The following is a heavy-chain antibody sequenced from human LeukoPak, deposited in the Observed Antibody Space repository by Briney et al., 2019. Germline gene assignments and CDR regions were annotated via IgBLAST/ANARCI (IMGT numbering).Heavy chain of an antibody. CDR2: IKGKTDGGTI. V-gene: IGHV3-15*01. CDR3: TTQPQWDLDC. Sequence: GGSLRLSCAASGFTFSSYAMSWVRQAPGKGLEWVARIKGKTDGGTIDYAAPVKGRFTISRDDSKSTLFLQMESLKTADTALYYCTTQPQWDLDCWGQGTLVTVSS. D-gene: IGHD1-26*01. CDR1: GFTFSSYA. J-gene: IGHJ4*02.